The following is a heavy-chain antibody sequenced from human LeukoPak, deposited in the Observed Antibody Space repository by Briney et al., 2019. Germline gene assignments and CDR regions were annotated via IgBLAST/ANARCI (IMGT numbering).Heavy chain of an antibody. CDR2: ISATGGTT. V-gene: IGHV3-23*01. CDR3: AKNGDRGAYCSGGSCYPYYYYYIDV. D-gene: IGHD2-15*01. CDR1: GFTFSSYG. Sequence: GGSLRLSCAASGFTFSSYGMSWVRQAPGKGLEWVSAISATGGTTYYADSVKGRFTISRDNPKNTLYLQMNRLRAEDTAIYYCAKNGDRGAYCSGGSCYPYYYYYIDVWGKGTTVTISS. J-gene: IGHJ6*03.